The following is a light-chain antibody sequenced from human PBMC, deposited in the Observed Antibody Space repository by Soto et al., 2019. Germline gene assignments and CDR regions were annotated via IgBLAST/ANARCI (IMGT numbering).Light chain of an antibody. CDR2: DVT. CDR1: SSDVGGYNH. Sequence: QSALTQHASVSGSPGQSIIISCTGTSSDVGGYNHVSWYRQHPGKAPELMIYDVTNRPSGVSYRFSGSKSGTTASLTISGLQAEDGADYYCSSYTSTSARVFGTGTKLTVL. V-gene: IGLV2-14*01. J-gene: IGLJ1*01. CDR3: SSYTSTSARV.